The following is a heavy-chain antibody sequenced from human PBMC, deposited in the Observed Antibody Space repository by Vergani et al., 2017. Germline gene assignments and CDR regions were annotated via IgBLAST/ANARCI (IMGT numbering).Heavy chain of an antibody. CDR2: MNPNSGNT. J-gene: IGHJ6*02. Sequence: QVQLVQSGAEVKKPGASVKVSCKASGYTFTSYYMHWVRQAPGQGLEWMGWMNPNSGNTGYAQKFQGRVTMTRNTSISTAYMELSSLRSEDTAVYYGARTYDSSGYYYASYYYGMDVWGQGTTVTVSS. D-gene: IGHD3-22*01. CDR3: ARTYDSSGYYYASYYYGMDV. CDR1: GYTFTSYY. V-gene: IGHV1-8*02.